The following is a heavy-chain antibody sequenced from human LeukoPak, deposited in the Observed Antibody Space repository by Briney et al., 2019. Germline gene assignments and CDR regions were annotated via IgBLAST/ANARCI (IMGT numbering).Heavy chain of an antibody. V-gene: IGHV4-34*01. CDR3: AGGSPGLLDAFDI. CDR2: INHSGST. J-gene: IGHJ3*02. CDR1: GGSFSGYY. Sequence: PSETLSLTCAVYGGSFSGYYWSWIRQPPGKGLEWIGEINHSGSTNYNPSLKSRVTISVDTSKNQFSLKLSSVTAADTAVYYCAGGSPGLLDAFDIWGQGTMVTVSS. D-gene: IGHD2-21*01.